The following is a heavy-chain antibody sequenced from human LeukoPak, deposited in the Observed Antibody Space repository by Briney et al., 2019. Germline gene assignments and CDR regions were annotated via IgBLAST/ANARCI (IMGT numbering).Heavy chain of an antibody. D-gene: IGHD3-9*01. CDR2: ISDYNGKT. J-gene: IGHJ4*02. V-gene: IGHV1-18*01. Sequence: ASVKVSCKTSGYTFTNYGVGWVRHAPGQGVEWVGWISDYNGKTNYAQRFKGRVTMTTDTSTSTVYMELKSLRSDDTAVYYCAKSDHITILPADYWGQGTLVTVSS. CDR1: GYTFTNYG. CDR3: AKSDHITILPADY.